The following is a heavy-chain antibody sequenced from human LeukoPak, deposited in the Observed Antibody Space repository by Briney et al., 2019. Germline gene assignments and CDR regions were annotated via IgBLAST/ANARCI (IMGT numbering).Heavy chain of an antibody. Sequence: SVKVSCKASGGTFSSYAISWVRQAPGQGLEWMGGIIPIFGTANYAQKFQGRVTITADESTSTAYMELSSLRSEDTAVYYCARDSSRVFWSGTQDYGMDVWGQGTTVTVSS. CDR1: GGTFSSYA. CDR2: IIPIFGTA. V-gene: IGHV1-69*01. D-gene: IGHD3-3*01. J-gene: IGHJ6*02. CDR3: ARDSSRVFWSGTQDYGMDV.